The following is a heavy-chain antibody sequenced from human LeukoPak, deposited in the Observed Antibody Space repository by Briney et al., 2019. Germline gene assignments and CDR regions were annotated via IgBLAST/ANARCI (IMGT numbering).Heavy chain of an antibody. CDR1: GFTFSSYW. J-gene: IGHJ5*02. D-gene: IGHD3-10*01. V-gene: IGHV3-7*01. CDR2: IKQDGSEK. CDR3: ARSRTYYYGSGADPFDP. Sequence: GGSLRLSCAASGFTFSSYWMSWVRQAPGKGLEWVANIKQDGSEKYYVDSVKGRFTIPRDNVKNSLYLQMNSLRAEDTAVYYCARSRTYYYGSGADPFDPWGQGTLVTVSS.